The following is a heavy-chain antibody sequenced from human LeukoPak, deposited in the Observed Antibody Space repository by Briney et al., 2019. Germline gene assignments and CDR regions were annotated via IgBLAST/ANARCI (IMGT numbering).Heavy chain of an antibody. CDR3: ARFRNYDSYYYYGMDV. V-gene: IGHV4-4*07. Sequence: SETLSLTCTVSGGSISSYYWSWIRQPAGKGLEWIGRIYTSGSTNYNPSLKSRVTMSVDTSKNQFSLKLSSVTAADTAVYYCARFRNYDSYYYYGMDVWGQGTTVTVSS. CDR1: GGSISSYY. J-gene: IGHJ6*02. CDR2: IYTSGST. D-gene: IGHD3-3*01.